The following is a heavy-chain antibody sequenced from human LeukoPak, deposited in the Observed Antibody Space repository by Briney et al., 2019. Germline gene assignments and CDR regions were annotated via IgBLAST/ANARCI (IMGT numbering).Heavy chain of an antibody. D-gene: IGHD3-22*01. Sequence: SETLSLTCTVSGGSISSHYRSWIRQPPGKGLEWIGYIYYSGSSKYNPSLKSRVTISVDTSKNQFSLKLSSVTAADTAVYYCARLYDSSGYTNWLDPWGQGTLVTVSS. J-gene: IGHJ5*02. CDR3: ARLYDSSGYTNWLDP. V-gene: IGHV4-59*11. CDR2: IYYSGSS. CDR1: GGSISSHY.